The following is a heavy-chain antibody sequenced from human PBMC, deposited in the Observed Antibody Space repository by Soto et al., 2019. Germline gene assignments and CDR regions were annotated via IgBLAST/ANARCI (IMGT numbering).Heavy chain of an antibody. CDR2: ISFDGTTI. CDR1: GFDFTNYG. Sequence: PGGSLRLSCAASGFDFTNYGMLWVRQAPGKGLEWVALISFDGTTIHYGDSVKGRFTISRDNSKNTLFLQMNSLRPEDTGVYYCAKGQGGSPPGGMDVWGQGTTVTVSS. D-gene: IGHD3-10*01. CDR3: AKGQGGSPPGGMDV. J-gene: IGHJ6*02. V-gene: IGHV3-30*18.